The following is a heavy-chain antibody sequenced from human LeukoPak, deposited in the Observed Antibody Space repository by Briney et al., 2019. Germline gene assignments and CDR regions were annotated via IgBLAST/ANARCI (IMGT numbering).Heavy chain of an antibody. J-gene: IGHJ4*02. CDR2: ISSTSSAI. Sequence: GGSLRLSCTASGFTFSTYTMTWVRQAPGKWLEWISYISSTSSAIHYADSVKGRFSISRDNAKNSLFLQMDSLRDGDTAVYYCARDGDYYSLYFDYWGQGTLVTVSS. V-gene: IGHV3-48*02. D-gene: IGHD2-21*02. CDR3: ARDGDYYSLYFDY. CDR1: GFTFSTYT.